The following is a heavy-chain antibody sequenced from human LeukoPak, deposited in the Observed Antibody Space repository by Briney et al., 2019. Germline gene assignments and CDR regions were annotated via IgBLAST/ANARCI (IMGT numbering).Heavy chain of an antibody. CDR3: AKAGIFGGDDY. CDR2: ISSSGTTI. CDR1: GFTFSSYE. D-gene: IGHD3-10*01. Sequence: PGGSLRLSCAASGFTFSSYEMNWVRQAPGKGLQWVSCISSSGTTIYYADSVKGRFTISRDNSKNTLYLQMNSLRAEDTAVYYCAKAGIFGGDDYWGQGTLVAVSS. J-gene: IGHJ4*02. V-gene: IGHV3-48*03.